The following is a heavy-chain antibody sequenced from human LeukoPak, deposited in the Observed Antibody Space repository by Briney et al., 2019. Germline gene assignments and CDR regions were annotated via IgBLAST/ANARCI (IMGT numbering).Heavy chain of an antibody. CDR2: INHSGST. J-gene: IGHJ3*02. CDR3: ARGRGSGWYKNAFDI. Sequence: PSETLSLTRAVYGGSFSGYYWSWIRQPPGKGLEWIGEINHSGSTNYNPSLKSRVTISVDTSKNQFSLKLSSVTAADTAVYYCARGRGSGWYKNAFDIWGQGTMVTVSS. D-gene: IGHD6-19*01. CDR1: GGSFSGYY. V-gene: IGHV4-34*01.